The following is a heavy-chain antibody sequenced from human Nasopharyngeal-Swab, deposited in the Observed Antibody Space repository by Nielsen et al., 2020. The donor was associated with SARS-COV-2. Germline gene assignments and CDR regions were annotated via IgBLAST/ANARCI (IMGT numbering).Heavy chain of an antibody. V-gene: IGHV3-30-3*01. D-gene: IGHD4-23*01. CDR2: ISYDGNNK. Sequence: GESLKISCAASGFTFSSYAMHWVRQAPGKGLEWVAVISYDGNNKYRADSVKGRFTISRDNSKNTLYLQMNSLRAEDTAVYYCARDPDGGNVWEDAFDIWGQGTMVTVSS. CDR3: ARDPDGGNVWEDAFDI. CDR1: GFTFSSYA. J-gene: IGHJ3*02.